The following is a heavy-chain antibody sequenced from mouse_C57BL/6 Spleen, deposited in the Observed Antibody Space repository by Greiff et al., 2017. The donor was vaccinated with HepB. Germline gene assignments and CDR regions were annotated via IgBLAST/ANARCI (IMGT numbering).Heavy chain of an antibody. D-gene: IGHD2-3*01. CDR3: ARDDGYPDC. CDR2: ISYDGSN. Sequence: EVQLQESGPGLVKPSQSLSLTCSVTGYSITSGYYWNWIRQFPGNKLEWMGYISYDGSNNYNPSLKNRISITRDTSKNQFFLKLNSVTTEDTATYYCARDDGYPDCWGQGTTLTVSS. J-gene: IGHJ2*01. CDR1: GYSITSGYY. V-gene: IGHV3-6*01.